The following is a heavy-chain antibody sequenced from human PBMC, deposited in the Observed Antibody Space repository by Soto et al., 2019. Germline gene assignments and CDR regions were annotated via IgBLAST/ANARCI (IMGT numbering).Heavy chain of an antibody. CDR1: GRSISSGGYY. J-gene: IGHJ5*02. Sequence: QVQLQESGPGLVKPSQTLSLTCTVSGRSISSGGYYWSWIRQHPGKGLEWIGCIYHSGTTYYNPSVKSRVNMSVNTSKTQFFLTLTSVTAADTGVYSCAIIRVNQLLGWFDPWGQGTLVTVSS. D-gene: IGHD2-2*01. CDR3: AIIRVNQLLGWFDP. CDR2: IYHSGTT. V-gene: IGHV4-31*03.